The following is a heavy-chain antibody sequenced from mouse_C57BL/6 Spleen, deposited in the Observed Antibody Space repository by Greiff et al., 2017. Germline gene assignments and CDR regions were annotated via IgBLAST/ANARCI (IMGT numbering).Heavy chain of an antibody. CDR1: GYTFTSYW. CDR3: AKIPCGSSYWYFDV. CDR2: IHPSDSDT. Sequence: VQLQQPGAELVKPGASVKVSCKASGYTFTSYWMHWVKQRPGQGLEWIGRIHPSDSDTNYTQKFTGKATLTVATSSRTAYMQLSSLTAEDSAVNYGAKIPCGSSYWYFDVWGTGTTVTVSS. D-gene: IGHD1-1*01. J-gene: IGHJ1*03. V-gene: IGHV1-74*01.